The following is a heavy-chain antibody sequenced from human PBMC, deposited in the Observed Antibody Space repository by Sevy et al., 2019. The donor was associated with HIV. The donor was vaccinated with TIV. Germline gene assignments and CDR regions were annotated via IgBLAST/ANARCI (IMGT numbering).Heavy chain of an antibody. CDR3: ARVGSEYYYDSSGYYYFDY. V-gene: IGHV1-2*06. D-gene: IGHD3-22*01. CDR2: INPNSGGT. Sequence: ASVKVSCKASGYTFTGYYMHWVRQAPGQGLEWMGRINPNSGGTNYAQKFQGGVTMTRDTSISTAYMELSRLRSDDTAVYYCARVGSEYYYDSSGYYYFDYWGQGTLVTVSS. J-gene: IGHJ4*02. CDR1: GYTFTGYY.